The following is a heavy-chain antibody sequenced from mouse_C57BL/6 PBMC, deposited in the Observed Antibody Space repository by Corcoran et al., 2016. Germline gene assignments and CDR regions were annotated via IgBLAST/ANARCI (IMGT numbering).Heavy chain of an antibody. CDR3: ARPIYYDYDGDAMDY. D-gene: IGHD2-4*01. J-gene: IGHJ4*01. Sequence: EVQLQQSGPELVKPGASVKISCKASGYTFTDYYMNWVKQSHGKSLEWIGDINPNNGGTSYNQKFKGKATLTVDKSSSTAYMELRSLTSEDSAVYYCARPIYYDYDGDAMDYWGQGTSVTVSS. CDR1: GYTFTDYY. CDR2: INPNNGGT. V-gene: IGHV1-26*01.